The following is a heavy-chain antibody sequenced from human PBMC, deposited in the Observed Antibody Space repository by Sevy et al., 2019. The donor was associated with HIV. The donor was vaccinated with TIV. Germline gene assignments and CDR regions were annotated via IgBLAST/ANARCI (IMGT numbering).Heavy chain of an antibody. CDR3: ARDWAGYCTNGVCWGGYGMDV. D-gene: IGHD2-8*01. CDR1: GFTFSSYS. V-gene: IGHV3-21*01. CDR2: ISSSSSYI. Sequence: GESLKISCAASGFTFSSYSMNWVRQAPGKGLEWVSSISSSSSYIYYADSVKGRFTISRDNAKNSLYLQMNSLRAEDTAVYYCARDWAGYCTNGVCWGGYGMDVWGQGTTVTVSS. J-gene: IGHJ6*02.